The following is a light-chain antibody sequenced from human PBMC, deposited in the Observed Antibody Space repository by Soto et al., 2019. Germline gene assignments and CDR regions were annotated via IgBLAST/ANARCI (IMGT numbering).Light chain of an antibody. CDR3: QKYCNSTYT. J-gene: IGKJ2*01. Sequence: EFVLTQSPGTLSLSPGERATLSCRASQSVISNWLAWYQQKPGRAPRLLIYGASNRPGGIPVRFSGSGSGTAFTLTISSLEPEDFAVYYCQKYCNSTYTFGQGNKLETK. CDR1: QSVISNW. V-gene: IGKV3-20*01. CDR2: GAS.